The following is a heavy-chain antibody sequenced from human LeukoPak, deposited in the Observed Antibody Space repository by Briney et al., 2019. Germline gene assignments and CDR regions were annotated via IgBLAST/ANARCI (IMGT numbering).Heavy chain of an antibody. Sequence: GASVKVSRKASGYTFTGYYMHWVRQAPGQGLEWMGWINPNSGGTNYAQKFQDRVTMTRDTPISTAYMELSRLRSDDTAVYYCARDGYSSSQFDPWGQGTLVTVSS. CDR3: ARDGYSSSQFDP. CDR1: GYTFTGYY. J-gene: IGHJ5*02. D-gene: IGHD6-6*01. V-gene: IGHV1-2*02. CDR2: INPNSGGT.